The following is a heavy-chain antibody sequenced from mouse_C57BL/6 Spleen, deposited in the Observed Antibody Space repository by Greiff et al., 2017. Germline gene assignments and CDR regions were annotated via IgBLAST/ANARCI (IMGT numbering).Heavy chain of an antibody. D-gene: IGHD1-1*01. V-gene: IGHV1-80*01. CDR1: GYAFSSYW. Sequence: QVQLKQSGAELVKPGASVKISCKASGYAFSSYWMNWVKQRPGKGLEWIGQIYPGDGDTNYNGKFKGKATLTADKSSSTAYMQLSSLTSEDSAVYFCARWDYNGSSSDWYFDVWGTGTTVTVSS. J-gene: IGHJ1*03. CDR3: ARWDYNGSSSDWYFDV. CDR2: IYPGDGDT.